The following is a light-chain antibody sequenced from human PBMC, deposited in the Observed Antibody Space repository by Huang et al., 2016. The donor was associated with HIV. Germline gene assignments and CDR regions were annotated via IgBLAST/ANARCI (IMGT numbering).Light chain of an antibody. J-gene: IGKJ5*01. V-gene: IGKV4-1*01. CDR2: WAS. Sequence: DIVMTQSPDSLAVSLGERASINCKSSQSVLYTYNSKKHLAWYQQKPGQPPRLLIDWASSRESGVPDRFSGSGSGTDFTLTISSLQAEDVAVYYCQQYYESPPTFGQGTRLEMK. CDR1: QSVLYTYNSKKH. CDR3: QQYYESPPT.